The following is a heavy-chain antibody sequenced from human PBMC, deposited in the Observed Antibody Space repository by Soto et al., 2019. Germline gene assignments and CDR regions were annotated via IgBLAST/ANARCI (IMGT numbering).Heavy chain of an antibody. D-gene: IGHD6-6*01. CDR3: AKEGSTSYAFFDY. V-gene: IGHV3-48*01. J-gene: IGHJ4*02. CDR1: GFTFRNYN. Sequence: SLRLSCAASGFTFRNYNMNWVRRAPGKGLEWLSYISGASGTIYYADSMQGRFTISRDNAKNSLYLQMNSLRAEDTAVYYCAKEGSTSYAFFDYWGQGILVTVSS. CDR2: ISGASGTI.